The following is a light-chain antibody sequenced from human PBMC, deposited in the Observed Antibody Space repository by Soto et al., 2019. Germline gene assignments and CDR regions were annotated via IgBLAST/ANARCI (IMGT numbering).Light chain of an antibody. CDR3: QHYNSYSEA. CDR2: KAS. J-gene: IGKJ1*01. CDR1: QTISSW. V-gene: IGKV1-5*03. Sequence: LHIVPSSSTQCPSLGHSDTHSLPASQTISSWLAWYQQKPGKAPKLLIYKASTLKSGVPSRGSGSGAGTEFTLTISSRQPDDFATYYCQHYNSYSEAFGQGTKVDI.